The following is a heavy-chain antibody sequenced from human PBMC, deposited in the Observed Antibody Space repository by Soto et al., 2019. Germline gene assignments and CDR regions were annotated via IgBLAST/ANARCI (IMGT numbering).Heavy chain of an antibody. CDR1: GGTFSSYT. CDR3: ARDYGSSYHYYYMDV. V-gene: IGHV1-69*04. Sequence: SVKVSCKASGGTFSSYTISWVRQAPGQGLEWMGRIIPILGIANYAQKFQGRVTITADKSTSTAYMELSSLRSEDTAVYYCARDYGSSYHYYYMDVWGKGTTVTVSS. CDR2: IIPILGIA. D-gene: IGHD6-13*01. J-gene: IGHJ6*03.